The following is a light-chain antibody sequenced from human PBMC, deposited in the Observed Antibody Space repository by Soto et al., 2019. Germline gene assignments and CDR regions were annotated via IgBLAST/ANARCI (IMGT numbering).Light chain of an antibody. J-gene: IGKJ1*01. CDR2: GAS. CDR1: QDISNY. V-gene: IGKV1-27*01. Sequence: DIQMTQSPSSLSASVGDRVTITCRASQDISNYLAWYQQKPGKVPKLLIYGASTLQSGVPSRFSGSGSGTDFTLTISSLQTEDVATYYCQNYNRAPWTFGQGIKVESK. CDR3: QNYNRAPWT.